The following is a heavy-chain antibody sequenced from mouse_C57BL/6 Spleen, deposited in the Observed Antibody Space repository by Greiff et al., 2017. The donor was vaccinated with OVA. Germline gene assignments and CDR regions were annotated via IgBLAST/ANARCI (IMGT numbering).Heavy chain of an antibody. CDR3: TRGDGNCGDWYFEV. V-gene: IGHV5-9-1*02. J-gene: IGHJ1*03. D-gene: IGHD2-1*01. CDR1: GFTFSSYA. Sequence: EVQVVESGEGLVKPGGSLKLSCAASGFTFSSYAMSWVRQTPEKRLEWVAYISSGGDYIYYADTVKGRFTISRDNARNTLYLQMSSLKSEDTAMYYCTRGDGNCGDWYFEVWGTGTTVTVSS. CDR2: ISSGGDYI.